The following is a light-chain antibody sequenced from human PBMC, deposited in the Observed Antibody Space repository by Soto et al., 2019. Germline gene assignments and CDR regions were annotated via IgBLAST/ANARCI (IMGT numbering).Light chain of an antibody. CDR1: SSDVGSYNL. CDR3: CSYAGSRV. V-gene: IGLV2-23*01. J-gene: IGLJ2*01. CDR2: EGS. Sequence: QSALTQPASVSGSPGQSITISCPGTSSDVGSYNLVSWYQQHPGKAPQLMIYEGSKRPSGVSNRFSGSKSGNTASLSISGLQAGDEADYYWCSYAGSRVFGGGTKLTVL.